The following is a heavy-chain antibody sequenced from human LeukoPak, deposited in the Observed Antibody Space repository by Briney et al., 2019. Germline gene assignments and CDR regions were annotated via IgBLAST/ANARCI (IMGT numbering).Heavy chain of an antibody. V-gene: IGHV4-34*01. CDR1: GGSFSGYY. J-gene: IGHJ4*02. Sequence: SETLSLTCAVYGGSFSGYYWNWIRQPPEKGLEWIGEINHSGSTNCNPSLKSRVTISVDTSKNQFSLNLTSVTAADTAVYYCARGGDIVVVPAAHFFDYWGQGTLVTVSS. D-gene: IGHD2-2*01. CDR3: ARGGDIVVVPAAHFFDY. CDR2: INHSGST.